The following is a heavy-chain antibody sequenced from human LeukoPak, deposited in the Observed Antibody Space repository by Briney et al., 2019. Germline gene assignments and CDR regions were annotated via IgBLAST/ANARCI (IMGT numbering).Heavy chain of an antibody. J-gene: IGHJ4*02. CDR2: IKPDGGTT. Sequence: TGGSLRLSCAASGFTFSSYWMHWVRQAPGKGLVWVSRIKPDGGTTSYAVSVKGRFTISRDNAKNTLYLQMNSLRADDTAVYYCIKDLSDRGQGTLVTDSS. CDR1: GFTFSSYW. D-gene: IGHD3-3*02. CDR3: IKDLSD. V-gene: IGHV3-74*01.